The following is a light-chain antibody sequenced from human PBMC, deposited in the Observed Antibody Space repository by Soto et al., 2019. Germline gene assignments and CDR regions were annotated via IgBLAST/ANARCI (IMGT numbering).Light chain of an antibody. CDR1: SSDVGGYKY. V-gene: IGLV2-14*01. CDR2: EVS. Sequence: LTQPASVSGSPGQSITISCTGTSSDVGGYKYVSWYQQHPGKAPKLMIHEVSSRPSGVSSRFSGSKSGNTASLTISGLQAEDEADYYCSSYTSSATLVFGVGTKLTVL. CDR3: SSYTSSATLV. J-gene: IGLJ2*01.